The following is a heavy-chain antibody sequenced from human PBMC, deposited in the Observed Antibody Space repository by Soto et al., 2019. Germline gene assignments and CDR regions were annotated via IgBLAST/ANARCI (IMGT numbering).Heavy chain of an antibody. D-gene: IGHD6-19*01. J-gene: IGHJ4*02. CDR1: GYTFTSYG. CDR3: ARSVTGPGVAGSFDY. V-gene: IGHV1-18*01. CDR2: ISAYNVNT. Sequence: QVQLVQSGAEVKKPGASVKVSCKASGYTFTSYGISWVRQAPGQGLEWMGWISAYNVNTNYAQKLKGIVTMTTDTSTSTAYMELRSLRSDDKAVYYCARSVTGPGVAGSFDYWGQGTLVTVSS.